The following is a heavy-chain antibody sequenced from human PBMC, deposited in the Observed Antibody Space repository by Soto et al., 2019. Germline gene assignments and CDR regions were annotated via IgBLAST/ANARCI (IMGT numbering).Heavy chain of an antibody. CDR2: ISHIGTT. D-gene: IGHD4-17*01. CDR3: ARAFRDGDYAADY. Sequence: QVQLQESGPGLVKPSQTLSLTCNVSGGSITSADYYWNWIRQPPGKGLEWIGYISHIGTTYYNPSLESRLTISLDTSKNHFSRIVNSVTAADTAVYYCARAFRDGDYAADYWGQGTPVTVSS. CDR1: GGSITSADYY. J-gene: IGHJ4*02. V-gene: IGHV4-30-4*01.